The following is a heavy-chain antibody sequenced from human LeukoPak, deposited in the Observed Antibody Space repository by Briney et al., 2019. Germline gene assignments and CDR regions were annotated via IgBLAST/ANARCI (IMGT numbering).Heavy chain of an antibody. CDR1: GFTVSSNY. V-gene: IGHV3-53*01. CDR2: IYSGDNT. CDR3: ARVRAYCNGDCYTYYFDY. J-gene: IGHJ4*02. Sequence: GGSLRLSCAASGFTVSSNYMSWVRQAPGKGLEWVSVIYSGDNTYYADSVKGRFTISRDNSKNTLYFQMNSLRVEDTAVYYCARVRAYCNGDCYTYYFDYWGQGTLVTVSS. D-gene: IGHD2-21*01.